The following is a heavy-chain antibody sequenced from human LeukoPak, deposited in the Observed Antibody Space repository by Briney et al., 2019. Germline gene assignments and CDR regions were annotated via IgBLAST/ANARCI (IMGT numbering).Heavy chain of an antibody. Sequence: GGSLRLSCAASGFTFSSYWMSWVRQAPGKGLEWVANIKQDGSEKYYVDSVKGRFTISRDNAKNSLYLQMNSLRAEDTAVYYCARTVGVDYYDSSGYEPWGQGTLVTDSS. D-gene: IGHD3-22*01. CDR3: ARTVGVDYYDSSGYEP. CDR1: GFTFSSYW. V-gene: IGHV3-7*01. J-gene: IGHJ4*02. CDR2: IKQDGSEK.